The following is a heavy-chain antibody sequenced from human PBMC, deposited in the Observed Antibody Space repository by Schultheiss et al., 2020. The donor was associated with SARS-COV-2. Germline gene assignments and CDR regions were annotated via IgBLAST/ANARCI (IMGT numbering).Heavy chain of an antibody. J-gene: IGHJ6*02. CDR1: GFTFGTYN. D-gene: IGHD6-19*01. V-gene: IGHV3-23*01. Sequence: GESLKISCAASGFTFGTYNMHWVRQSPGKGLEWVSAVSGSGGSTYYADSVKGRFTISRDNSKNTLYLQMNSLRDEDTAVYYCARDGMSSSGWYNYGLDVWGQGTTVTVSS. CDR3: ARDGMSSSGWYNYGLDV. CDR2: VSGSGGST.